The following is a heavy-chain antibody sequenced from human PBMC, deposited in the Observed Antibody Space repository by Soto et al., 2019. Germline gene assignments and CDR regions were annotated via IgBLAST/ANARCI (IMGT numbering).Heavy chain of an antibody. D-gene: IGHD3-22*01. CDR3: LRVSPYYGMDV. CDR1: GGSISSSRYY. Sequence: TLSLTCSVSGGSISSSRYYWGLIRQPPGKGLEWIGSIYYSGSTYYNPSLKIRVTISVDTSKNQFSLKLSSVTAADTAVYYCLRVSPYYGMDVWGQGTTVTVSS. J-gene: IGHJ6*02. CDR2: IYYSGST. V-gene: IGHV4-39*01.